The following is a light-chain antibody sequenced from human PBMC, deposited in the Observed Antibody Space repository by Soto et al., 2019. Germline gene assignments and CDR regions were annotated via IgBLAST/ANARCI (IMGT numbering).Light chain of an antibody. CDR3: HVYGNSPPLT. J-gene: IGKJ3*01. V-gene: IGKV3-20*01. Sequence: EIVLTQSPGTLSLSPGERATLSCRASQSVSSTYLAWYQQKAGQTPRLLIHSASNRATGIPDRFSGSGSGTDFTLTISRLEPEDFAVYYCHVYGNSPPLTFGPGTKVDIK. CDR2: SAS. CDR1: QSVSSTY.